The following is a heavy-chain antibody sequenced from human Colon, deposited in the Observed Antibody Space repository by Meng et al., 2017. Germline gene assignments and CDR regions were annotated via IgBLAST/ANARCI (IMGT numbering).Heavy chain of an antibody. J-gene: IGHJ4*02. D-gene: IGHD6-13*01. CDR2: FYSRCRS. CDR3: VRIAAPGAVDY. V-gene: IGHV3-66*01. CDR1: GFTFGGSY. Sequence: GDALGHLCGSCNLSWQGFGFTFGGSYWSWVRQARGKGLEWMSVFYSRCRSYYSVSVKSRFTISRDNAKNTLSLQMNSLRAEDTAVYYCVRIAAPGAVDYWGQGTLVTVSS.